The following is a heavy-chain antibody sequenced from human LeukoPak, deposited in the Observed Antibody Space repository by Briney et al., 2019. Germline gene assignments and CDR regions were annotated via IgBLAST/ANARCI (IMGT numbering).Heavy chain of an antibody. Sequence: PGGSLRLSCEASGYIFPNYWIGWVRQVPGKGLDWMGLIHPGDSDTRYSPSFQGQVTISVDKSITTAYLQWSSLQASDTAIYFCARVVVVTSTHWYFDLWGRGSLVTVFS. D-gene: IGHD2-21*02. CDR3: ARVVVVTSTHWYFDL. J-gene: IGHJ2*01. V-gene: IGHV5-51*01. CDR1: GYIFPNYW. CDR2: IHPGDSDT.